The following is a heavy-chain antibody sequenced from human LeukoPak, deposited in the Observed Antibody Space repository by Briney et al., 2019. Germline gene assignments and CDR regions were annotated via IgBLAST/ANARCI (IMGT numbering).Heavy chain of an antibody. CDR2: IRYDGSNK. V-gene: IGHV3-30*02. Sequence: PGGSLRLSCAASGFTFSSYGMHWVRQAPGKGLEWVAFIRYDGSNKYYADSVKGRFTISRDNAKNSLYLQMNSLRAEDTAVYYCARERRITMIVVVDAFDIWGQGTMVTVPS. CDR1: GFTFSSYG. J-gene: IGHJ3*02. D-gene: IGHD3-22*01. CDR3: ARERRITMIVVVDAFDI.